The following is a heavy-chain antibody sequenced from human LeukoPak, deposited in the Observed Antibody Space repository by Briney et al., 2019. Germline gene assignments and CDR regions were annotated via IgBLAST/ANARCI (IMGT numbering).Heavy chain of an antibody. Sequence: GASVKVSCKASGGTFSSYAISWVRQAPGQGLEWMGGIIPIFGTANYAQKFQGRVTITADESTSTAYMELSSLRSEDTAVYYCARGVKKAVAYDAFDIWGQGTMVTVSS. D-gene: IGHD6-19*01. CDR1: GGTFSSYA. V-gene: IGHV1-69*13. CDR3: ARGVKKAVAYDAFDI. J-gene: IGHJ3*02. CDR2: IIPIFGTA.